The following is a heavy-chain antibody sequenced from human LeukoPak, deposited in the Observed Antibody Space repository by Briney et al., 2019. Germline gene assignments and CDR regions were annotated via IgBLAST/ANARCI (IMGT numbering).Heavy chain of an antibody. V-gene: IGHV4-39*01. CDR2: IYYSGGT. CDR3: ARQHSSGLDY. CDR1: GGSISSSSTYH. Sequence: ASETLSLTCTVSGGSISSSSTYHWGWIRQPPGEGLEWIGNIYYSGGTYYKPSLKSRVIISLDTSKNQFSLKLNSVTAADTAVYYCARQHSSGLDYWGQGTLVTVSS. J-gene: IGHJ4*02. D-gene: IGHD3-22*01.